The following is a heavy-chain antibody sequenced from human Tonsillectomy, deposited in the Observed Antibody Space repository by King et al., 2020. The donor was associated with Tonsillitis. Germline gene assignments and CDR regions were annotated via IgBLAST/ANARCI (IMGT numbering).Heavy chain of an antibody. D-gene: IGHD3-16*01. J-gene: IGHJ4*02. CDR3: AKDAGGSYGY. Sequence: QVQLVESGGGVVQPGGSLRLSCAASGFTFNTYGMHWVRQAPGKGLEWVAFIRYDGSNKYYADSVKGRFTISRDNSKNTLYLQMNSMGPEDTAVYYCAKDAGGSYGYWGQGTLVTVSS. CDR2: IRYDGSNK. CDR1: GFTFNTYG. V-gene: IGHV3-30*02.